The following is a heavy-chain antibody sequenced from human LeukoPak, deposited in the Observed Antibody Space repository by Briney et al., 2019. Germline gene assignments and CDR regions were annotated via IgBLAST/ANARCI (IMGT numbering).Heavy chain of an antibody. D-gene: IGHD4-17*01. CDR1: GLTFNNYA. V-gene: IGHV3-23*01. CDR3: ARSVRATVTADYMDV. Sequence: PGGSLSLSCAVSGLTFNNYAMSCVRHAPGKGVEWVSGNSCRGANKYYADTVKGRFTISRDNSKHTLYLQMNSLTAEDTALHYCARSVRATVTADYMDVWGKGTTVTVSS. CDR2: NSCRGANK. J-gene: IGHJ6*03.